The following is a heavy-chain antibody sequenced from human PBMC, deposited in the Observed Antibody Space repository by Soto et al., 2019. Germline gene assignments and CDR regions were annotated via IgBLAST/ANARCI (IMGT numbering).Heavy chain of an antibody. CDR2: IYQSGST. CDR1: VGSISSRNW. V-gene: IGHV4-4*02. CDR3: AKDRLWGRSDRGAHDDFEV. Sequence: SDTLSLTCTVSVGSISSRNWWSWLRQSPTKGLEWIGEIYQSGSTNYNPSLESRVTISVDKSKNQFSLELTSRTAADTAVYYCAKDRLWGRSDRGAHDDFEVWGQGTMVTVSS. D-gene: IGHD3-10*01. J-gene: IGHJ3*01.